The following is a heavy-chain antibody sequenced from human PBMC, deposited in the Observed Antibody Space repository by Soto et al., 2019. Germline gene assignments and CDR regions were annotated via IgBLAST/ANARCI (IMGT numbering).Heavy chain of an antibody. CDR2: ISGSAGST. Sequence: EVQLLESGGGLVQPGGSLRLSCAASGFTFSSYVMSWVRQAPGQGLEWVSGISGSAGSTYYADSVKGRFTISRDNSKNTLYLQMNSLRAEDTAVYFCAKDYISSGYFDYWGQGTLVTVSS. V-gene: IGHV3-23*01. CDR3: AKDYISSGYFDY. CDR1: GFTFSSYV. J-gene: IGHJ4*02. D-gene: IGHD6-6*01.